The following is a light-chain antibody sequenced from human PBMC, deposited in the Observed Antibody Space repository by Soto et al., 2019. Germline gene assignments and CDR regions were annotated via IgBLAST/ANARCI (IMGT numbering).Light chain of an antibody. CDR3: SSYANSDTVI. J-gene: IGLJ2*01. V-gene: IGLV2-14*01. CDR1: SSDVGTYNF. Sequence: QSALTQPASVSGSPGQSITISCTGTSSDVGTYNFVSWYRQHPVKAPILIIFDVSSRPSGISNRFSGSKSGNTASLTISGVQAEDEADHYCSSYANSDTVIFGGGTKLTVL. CDR2: DVS.